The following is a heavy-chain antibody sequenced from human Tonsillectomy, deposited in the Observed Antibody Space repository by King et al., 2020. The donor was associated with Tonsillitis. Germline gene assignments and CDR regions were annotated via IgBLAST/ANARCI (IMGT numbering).Heavy chain of an antibody. D-gene: IGHD3-16*02. Sequence: VQLQESGQGLVKPSETLSLTCAVSGYSISSGYYWGWIRQPPGKGLEWIGCIYHSGSTYYNPSLKSRVTISVDTSKTQFSLKLSSVTAADTAVYYCARGDDDYVWGSLRYEYFQHGGEGNLVTVAS. J-gene: IGHJ1*01. V-gene: IGHV4-38-2*01. CDR3: ARGDDDYVWGSLRYEYFQH. CDR1: GYSISSGYY. CDR2: IYHSGST.